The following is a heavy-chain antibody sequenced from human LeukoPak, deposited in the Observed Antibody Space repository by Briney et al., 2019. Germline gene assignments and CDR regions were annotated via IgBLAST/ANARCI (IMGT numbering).Heavy chain of an antibody. V-gene: IGHV3-30*03. J-gene: IGHJ4*02. Sequence: GSLRLSCAASGFTFSRYGMHWVRQTPGKGLEWVAVISYDASNKYYADSVKGRFTISRDNSKNTLYLQMNSLRAEDTAVYYCARADWDTAMIDYWGQGTLVTVSS. CDR3: ARADWDTAMIDY. CDR1: GFTFSRYG. D-gene: IGHD5-18*01. CDR2: ISYDASNK.